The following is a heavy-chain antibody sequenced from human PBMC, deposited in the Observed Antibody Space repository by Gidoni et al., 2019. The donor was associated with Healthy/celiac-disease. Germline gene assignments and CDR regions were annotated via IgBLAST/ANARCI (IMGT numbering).Heavy chain of an antibody. J-gene: IGHJ6*03. CDR2: ISYDGSNK. Sequence: QVQLVESGGGVVQPGRSLRLSCAASGFTFSSYGMHWVRQAPGKGLEWVAVISYDGSNKYYADSVKGRFTISRDNSKNTLYLQMNSLRAEDTAVYYCAKSEVTSDYYYYMDVWGKGTTVTVSS. V-gene: IGHV3-30*18. D-gene: IGHD4-4*01. CDR1: GFTFSSYG. CDR3: AKSEVTSDYYYYMDV.